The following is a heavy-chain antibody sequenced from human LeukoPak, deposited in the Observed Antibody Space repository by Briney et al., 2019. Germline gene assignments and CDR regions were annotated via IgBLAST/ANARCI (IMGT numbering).Heavy chain of an antibody. Sequence: GGSLRLSCAATGFTFSNYSMNWVRQAPGKGLEWVSYISRSSTTIYYADSVKGRFTISRDNAKNSLYLQMNSLRAEDTAVYYCAELGITMIGGVWGKGTTVTISS. CDR2: ISRSSTTI. V-gene: IGHV3-48*01. CDR3: AELGITMIGGV. D-gene: IGHD3-10*02. CDR1: GFTFSNYS. J-gene: IGHJ6*04.